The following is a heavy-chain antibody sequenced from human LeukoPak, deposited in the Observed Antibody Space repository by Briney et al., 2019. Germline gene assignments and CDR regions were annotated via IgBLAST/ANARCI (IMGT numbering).Heavy chain of an antibody. CDR2: ISSGGNSL. CDR3: ARGYNGLY. D-gene: IGHD1-1*01. V-gene: IGHV3-11*04. CDR1: GFTLSDYH. J-gene: IGHJ4*02. Sequence: PGGSLRLSCAASGFTLSDYHMSWIRQAPGKGLEWTSYISSGGNSLYYADSVKGRFTISRDTAKNALYLQMNSLRAEDTAIYYCARGYNGLYWGQGTLVTVSS.